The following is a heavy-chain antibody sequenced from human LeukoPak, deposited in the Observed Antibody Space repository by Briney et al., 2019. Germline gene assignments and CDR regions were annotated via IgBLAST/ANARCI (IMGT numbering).Heavy chain of an antibody. CDR1: GGSISSSNW. CDR3: AGQRQWLVRNGWFDP. J-gene: IGHJ5*02. CDR2: INHSGST. V-gene: IGHV4-4*02. Sequence: PSGTLSLTCAVSGGSISSSNWWSWVRQPPGKGLEWIGEINHSGSTNYNPSLKSRVTISVDTSKNQFSLKLSSVTAADTAVYYCAGQRQWLVRNGWFDPWGQGTLVTVSS. D-gene: IGHD6-19*01.